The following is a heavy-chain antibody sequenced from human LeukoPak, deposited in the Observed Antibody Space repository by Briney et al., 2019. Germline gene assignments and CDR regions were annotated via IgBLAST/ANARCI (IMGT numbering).Heavy chain of an antibody. CDR1: GFTFSSYS. J-gene: IGHJ4*02. D-gene: IGHD2-21*02. CDR2: ISSSSSYI. V-gene: IGHV3-21*01. Sequence: GGSLRLSCAASGFTFSSYSMNWVRQAPGKGLEWVSSISSSSSYIYYADSVKGRFTISRDNAKNSLYLQMNSLRAEDTAAYYCARDSCGGDCYTFDYWGQGTLVTVSS. CDR3: ARDSCGGDCYTFDY.